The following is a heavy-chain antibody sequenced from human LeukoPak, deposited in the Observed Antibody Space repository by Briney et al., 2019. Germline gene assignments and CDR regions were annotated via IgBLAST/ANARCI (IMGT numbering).Heavy chain of an antibody. CDR1: GFTFSSYW. D-gene: IGHD3-22*01. V-gene: IGHV3-7*04. J-gene: IGHJ4*02. CDR2: IKQDGSEI. Sequence: GGSLRLSCAASGFTFSSYWMSWVRQAPGKGLEWVANIKQDGSEIYYVDSVKGRFTISRDNAKNSLYLQMNSLRAEDTAVYYCAKDLHYYDSGDYYYYFDYWGQGTLVTVSS. CDR3: AKDLHYYDSGDYYYYFDY.